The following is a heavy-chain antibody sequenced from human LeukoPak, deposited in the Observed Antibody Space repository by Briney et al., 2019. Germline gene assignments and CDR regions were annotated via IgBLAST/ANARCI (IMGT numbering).Heavy chain of an antibody. CDR2: ISSSGSTI. D-gene: IGHD3-10*01. J-gene: IGHJ6*02. CDR3: AREMAAHIAEEFSYYGMDV. Sequence: GGSLRLSCAASGFTFSDYYMSWIRQAPGKGLEWVSYISSSGSTIYYADSVKGRFTISRTNAQNSLYLHMNSMSAEDTAVYYCAREMAAHIAEEFSYYGMDVWGQGTTVTVSS. CDR1: GFTFSDYY. V-gene: IGHV3-11*01.